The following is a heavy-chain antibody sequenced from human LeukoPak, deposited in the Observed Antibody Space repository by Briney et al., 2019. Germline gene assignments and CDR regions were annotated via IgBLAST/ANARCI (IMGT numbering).Heavy chain of an antibody. CDR3: ARDARYCSGGSCYQNLYFDY. Sequence: GGSLRLSCAASGFTFSSYEMNWVRQAPGKGLEWVSYISSSGSTIYYADSVKGRFTISRDNAKNSLYLQMNSLRAEYTAVYYCARDARYCSGGSCYQNLYFDYWGQGTLVTVSS. V-gene: IGHV3-48*03. CDR2: ISSSGSTI. J-gene: IGHJ4*02. CDR1: GFTFSSYE. D-gene: IGHD2-15*01.